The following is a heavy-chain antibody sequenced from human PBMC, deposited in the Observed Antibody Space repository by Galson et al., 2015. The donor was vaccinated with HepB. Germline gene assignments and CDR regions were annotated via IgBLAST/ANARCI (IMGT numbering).Heavy chain of an antibody. CDR3: ARDKWFGELSHYGMDV. CDR2: IIPILGIA. D-gene: IGHD3-10*01. CDR1: GGTSSSYA. Sequence: SVKVSCKASGGTSSSYAISWVRQAPGQGLEWMGRIIPILGIANYAQKFQGRVTITADKSASTAYMELSSLRSEDTAVYYCARDKWFGELSHYGMDVWGQGTTVTVSS. J-gene: IGHJ6*02. V-gene: IGHV1-69*04.